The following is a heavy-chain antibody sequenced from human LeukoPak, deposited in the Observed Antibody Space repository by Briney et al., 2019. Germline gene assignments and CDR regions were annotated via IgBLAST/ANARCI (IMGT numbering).Heavy chain of an antibody. D-gene: IGHD2-2*01. J-gene: IGHJ4*02. CDR1: GFTFDDDG. Sequence: GGSLRLSCAASGFTFDDDGMSWVRQAPGKGLEWVSGINWNGGSTGYADSVKGRFTISRDNAKNSLYLQMNSLRAEDTALYYCARDREYQLLSFLDYWGQGTLVTVSS. CDR3: ARDREYQLLSFLDY. V-gene: IGHV3-20*04. CDR2: INWNGGST.